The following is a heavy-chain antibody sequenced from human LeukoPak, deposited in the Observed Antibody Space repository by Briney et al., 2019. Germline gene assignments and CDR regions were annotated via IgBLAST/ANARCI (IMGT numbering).Heavy chain of an antibody. J-gene: IGHJ4*02. CDR1: GFTFSSYA. V-gene: IGHV3-23*01. CDR3: AKDEYYYDSSGYPDY. CDR2: TSGSGGST. D-gene: IGHD3-22*01. Sequence: PGGSLRLSCAASGFTFSSYAMSWVRQAPGKGLEWVSATSGSGGSTYYADSVKGRFTISGDNSKNTLYLQMNSLRAEDTAVYYCAKDEYYYDSSGYPDYWGQGTLVTVSS.